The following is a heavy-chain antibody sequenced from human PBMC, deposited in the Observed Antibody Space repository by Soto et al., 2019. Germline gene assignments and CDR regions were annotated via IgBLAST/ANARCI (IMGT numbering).Heavy chain of an antibody. CDR3: ARVYYDILTGYDY. Sequence: PGGSLRLSCAASGFTFSDYYISWIRRGPGKGLEWVSSISGSGSYIHYTESVKGRFTISRDNAKNSLYLQMNSLRAEDTAVYYCARVYYDILTGYDYWGQGILVTVSS. V-gene: IGHV3-11*05. CDR2: ISGSGSYI. CDR1: GFTFSDYY. J-gene: IGHJ4*02. D-gene: IGHD3-9*01.